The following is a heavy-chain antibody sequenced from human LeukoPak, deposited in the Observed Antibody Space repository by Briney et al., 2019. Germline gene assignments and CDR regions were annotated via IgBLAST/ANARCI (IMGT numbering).Heavy chain of an antibody. V-gene: IGHV5-51*01. CDR3: ARYLAPPYSGSYYVGGLGGYYFDY. J-gene: IGHJ4*02. D-gene: IGHD1-26*01. Sequence: GESLKISCKGSGYSFTSYWIGWVRQMPGKGLEWMGIIYPGDSDIRYSPSFQGQVTISADKSISTAYLQWSSLKASDTAMYYCARYLAPPYSGSYYVGGLGGYYFDYWGQGTLVTVSS. CDR1: GYSFTSYW. CDR2: IYPGDSDI.